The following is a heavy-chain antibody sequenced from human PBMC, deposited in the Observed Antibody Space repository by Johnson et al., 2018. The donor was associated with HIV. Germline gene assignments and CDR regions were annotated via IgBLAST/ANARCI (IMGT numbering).Heavy chain of an antibody. CDR1: GFTFRAYA. Sequence: VQLVESGRGLVQPGGSLRLSCAASGFTFRAYAMHWVRQAPGQGLEYVSVISSNGGTTYYAASVKGRFTISRDNSKNTLYRQMSSLRAEDMAVYYCAKDAYCSGGRCYGFGAFDIWGQGTMVTVSS. CDR3: AKDAYCSGGRCYGFGAFDI. CDR2: ISSNGGTT. J-gene: IGHJ3*02. V-gene: IGHV3-64*07. D-gene: IGHD2-15*01.